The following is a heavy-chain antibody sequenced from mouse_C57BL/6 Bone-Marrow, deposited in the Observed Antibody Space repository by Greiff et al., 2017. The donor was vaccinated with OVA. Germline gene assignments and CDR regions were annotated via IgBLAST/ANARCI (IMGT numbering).Heavy chain of an antibody. CDR3: ARGGPYYSNYYFDY. D-gene: IGHD2-5*01. Sequence: QVHVKQSGAELARPGASVKLSCKASGYTFTSYGISWVKQRTGQGLEWIGEIYPRSGNTYYNEKFKGKATLTADKSSSTAYMELRSLTSEDSAVYFCARGGPYYSNYYFDYWGQGTTLTVSS. J-gene: IGHJ2*01. CDR1: GYTFTSYG. CDR2: IYPRSGNT. V-gene: IGHV1-81*01.